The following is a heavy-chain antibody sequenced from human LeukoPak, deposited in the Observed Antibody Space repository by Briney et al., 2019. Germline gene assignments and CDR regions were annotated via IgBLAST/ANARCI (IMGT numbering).Heavy chain of an antibody. D-gene: IGHD6-19*01. CDR2: IYSGGST. Sequence: PGGSLRLSCAASGFTVSSNYMSWVRQAPGKGLEWVSVIYSGGSTYYADSVKGRFTISRDNSKNTLYLQMNSLRAEDTAVYYCARVEWLVYYFDYLGQGTLVTVSS. V-gene: IGHV3-53*01. CDR3: ARVEWLVYYFDY. CDR1: GFTVSSNY. J-gene: IGHJ4*02.